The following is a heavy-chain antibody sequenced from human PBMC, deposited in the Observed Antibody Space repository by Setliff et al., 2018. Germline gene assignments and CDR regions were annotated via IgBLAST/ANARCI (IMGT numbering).Heavy chain of an antibody. CDR1: GFTFSSYS. CDR3: AREGDVGYSYGFGYFDY. D-gene: IGHD5-18*01. V-gene: IGHV3-7*01. CDR2: INPAGSEK. Sequence: GGSLRLSCAASGFTFSSYSMNWVRQAPGKGLEWVAAINPAGSEKYYVNYLKGRFTISRDNAKNSLYLQMNSLRAEDTAVYYCAREGDVGYSYGFGYFDYWGQGTMVTVSS. J-gene: IGHJ4*03.